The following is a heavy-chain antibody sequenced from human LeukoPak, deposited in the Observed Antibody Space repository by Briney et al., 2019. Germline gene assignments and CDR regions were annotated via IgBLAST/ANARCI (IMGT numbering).Heavy chain of an antibody. CDR2: ITYFGNT. CDR1: GGAVSAYY. J-gene: IGHJ4*02. D-gene: IGHD6-13*01. V-gene: IGHV4-59*02. CDR3: ARESIAAAGAPFDY. Sequence: SETLSLTCTVSGGAVSAYYLTWIRQPPGKGLEWIGHITYFGNTDYNPSLKSRVTISVDTAKNQFSLRLSSVTAADTATYYCARESIAAAGAPFDYWGQGTLVTVSS.